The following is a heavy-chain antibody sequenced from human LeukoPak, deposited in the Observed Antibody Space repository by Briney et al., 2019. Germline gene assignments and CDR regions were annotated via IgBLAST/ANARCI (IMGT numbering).Heavy chain of an antibody. J-gene: IGHJ4*02. D-gene: IGHD2-15*01. Sequence: SVKVSCKASGGTFSSYAISWARQAPGQGLEWMGRIIPILGVANYAQNFQGRVTVTADESTGTAYMELSSLRSDDTAIYYCARDNPPYCNGGSCYSYWGQGTLVTVSS. CDR3: ARDNPPYCNGGSCYSY. CDR2: IIPILGVA. CDR1: GGTFSSYA. V-gene: IGHV1-69*04.